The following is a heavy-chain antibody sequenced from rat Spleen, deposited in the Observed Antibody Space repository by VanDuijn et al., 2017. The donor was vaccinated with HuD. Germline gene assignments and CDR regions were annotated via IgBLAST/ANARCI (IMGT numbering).Heavy chain of an antibody. J-gene: IGHJ1*01. V-gene: IGHV2-47*01. CDR3: AKEGTTIYDWYFDF. CDR2: IWSNGGT. D-gene: IGHD1-10*01. CDR1: GLSLSSDS. Sequence: QLKESGPGLVQPSQPLSLTCSVSGLSLSSDSVSWFRQPPGKGLEWMGVIWSNGGTDYNSAIKSRLSITRDTSKSQVFLKMDSLQSEDTAMYFCAKEGTTIYDWYFDFWGPGTMVTVSS.